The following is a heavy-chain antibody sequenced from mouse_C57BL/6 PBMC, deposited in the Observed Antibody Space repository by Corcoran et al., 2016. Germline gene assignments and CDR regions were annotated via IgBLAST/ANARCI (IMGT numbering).Heavy chain of an antibody. CDR2: IYPGSGST. Sequence: QVQLQQPGAELVKPGASVKMSCKASGYTFTSYWITWVKQRPGQGLEWIGDIYPGSGSTNYNEKFKSKATLTVDTSSSTAYMQLSSLTSEDAAVYYCVRIYDYWGSYYFDYWGQGTTLTVSS. CDR3: VRIYDYWGSYYFDY. J-gene: IGHJ2*01. CDR1: GYTFTSYW. V-gene: IGHV1-55*01. D-gene: IGHD1-1*01.